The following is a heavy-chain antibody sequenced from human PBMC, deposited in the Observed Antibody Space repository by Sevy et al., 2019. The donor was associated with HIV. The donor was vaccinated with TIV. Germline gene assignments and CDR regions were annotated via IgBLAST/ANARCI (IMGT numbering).Heavy chain of an antibody. V-gene: IGHV3-74*01. D-gene: IGHD3-16*01. CDR3: ARSKVGVGDAFDI. J-gene: IGHJ3*02. Sequence: GGSLRLSCAASGFTFSSHWMQWVRQAPGKGLVWVSRLNYDGSYTNYADPVKGRFTISRDNAKSTLYLQMNSLRAEDTALYYCARSKVGVGDAFDIWGQGTMVTVSS. CDR1: GFTFSSHW. CDR2: LNYDGSYT.